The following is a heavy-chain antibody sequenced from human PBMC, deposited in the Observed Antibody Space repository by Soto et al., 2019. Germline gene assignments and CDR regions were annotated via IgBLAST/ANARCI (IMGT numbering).Heavy chain of an antibody. CDR3: AKFSRSSYYDSSGYH. J-gene: IGHJ4*02. CDR1: GYTFTSYY. Sequence: ASVKVSCKASGYTFTSYYMHWVRQAPGQGLEWMGIINPSGGSTSYAQKFQGRVTMTRDTSTSTVYMELSSLRAEDTAVYYCAKFSRSSYYDSSGYHWGQGTLVTVSS. CDR2: INPSGGST. V-gene: IGHV1-46*01. D-gene: IGHD3-22*01.